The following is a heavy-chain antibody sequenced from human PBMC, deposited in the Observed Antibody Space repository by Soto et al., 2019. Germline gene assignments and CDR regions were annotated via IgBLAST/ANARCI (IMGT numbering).Heavy chain of an antibody. CDR3: ARGGTSGWLKGAYDV. J-gene: IGHJ3*01. CDR2: IIPMFGIP. V-gene: IGHV1-69*01. D-gene: IGHD6-19*01. Sequence: QVQLVQSGAEVKKPGSSVKVSCQASGGTLNKHAITWVRRAPGQGLEWLGGIIPMFGIPNYPQKFKGRVTITADDSTNTYHMELSSLTSDDTAVYYCARGGTSGWLKGAYDVWGQGTQVTVSS. CDR1: GGTLNKHA.